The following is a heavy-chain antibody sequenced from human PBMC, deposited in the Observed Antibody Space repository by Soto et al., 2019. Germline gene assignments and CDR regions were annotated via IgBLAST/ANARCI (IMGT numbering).Heavy chain of an antibody. V-gene: IGHV3-53*01. CDR2: IYSGGST. D-gene: IGHD3-10*01. Sequence: GGSLRLSCAASGFTVSSNYMSWVRQAPGKGLEWVSVIYSGGSTYYADSVKGRFTISRDNSKNTLYLQVNSLRAEDTAVYYCARAPDRSYYGSGSYYIRPYYYGMDVWGQGTTVTVSS. CDR1: GFTVSSNY. CDR3: ARAPDRSYYGSGSYYIRPYYYGMDV. J-gene: IGHJ6*02.